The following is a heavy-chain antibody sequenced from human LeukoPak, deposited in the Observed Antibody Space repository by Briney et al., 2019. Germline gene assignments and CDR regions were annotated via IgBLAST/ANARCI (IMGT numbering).Heavy chain of an antibody. CDR2: IYYSGST. D-gene: IGHD3-3*01. Sequence: SETLSLTCTVSGGSTSSYYWSWIRQPRGKGLAWIGYIYYSGSTSYNPSLKSRVTISVDTSKNQFSLKPSSVTAADTAVYYCAGVATRIFGVAHFPSMDVWGKGTTVTVPS. CDR3: AGVATRIFGVAHFPSMDV. J-gene: IGHJ6*03. V-gene: IGHV4-59*01. CDR1: GGSTSSYY.